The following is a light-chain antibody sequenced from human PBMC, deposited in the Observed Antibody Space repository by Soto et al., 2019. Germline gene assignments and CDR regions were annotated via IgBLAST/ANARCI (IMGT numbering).Light chain of an antibody. CDR2: DVS. CDR3: SSYTTSVTYV. J-gene: IGLJ1*01. V-gene: IGLV2-14*01. CDR1: SSDVGAYNS. Sequence: QSALTQPASVSGSPGQSITISCTGTSSDVGAYNSVSWYQQHPGKAPKLIIYDVSTRTSGISDRFSGSKSGNTASLTISGLQADDESDYYCSSYTTSVTYVFGAGTKLTVL.